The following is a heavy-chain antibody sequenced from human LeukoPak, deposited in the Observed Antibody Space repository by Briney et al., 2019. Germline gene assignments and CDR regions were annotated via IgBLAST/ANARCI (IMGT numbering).Heavy chain of an antibody. J-gene: IGHJ6*02. CDR3: AKDIGMGYYYYYGMDV. V-gene: IGHV3-9*01. D-gene: IGHD2-15*01. CDR2: ISWNSGSI. CDR1: GFTFDDYA. Sequence: PGGSLRLSCAASGFTFDDYAMHWVRQAPGKGLEWASGISWNSGSIGYADSVKGRFTISRDNAKNSLYLQMNSLRAEDTALYYCAKDIGMGYYYYYGMDVWGQGTTVTVSS.